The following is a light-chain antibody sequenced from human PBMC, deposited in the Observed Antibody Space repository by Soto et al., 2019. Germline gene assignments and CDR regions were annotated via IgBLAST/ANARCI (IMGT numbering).Light chain of an antibody. CDR2: DDN. CDR3: GSWDSSLSAYV. J-gene: IGLJ1*01. CDR1: SSNIGGNS. Sequence: QSVLTQPPSVSAAPGQKVTISCSGSSSNIGGNSVSWYQQLPGTAPKLRIYDDNKRPSGIPDRLSGSKSGTSATLGITGFQTGDEADYYCGSWDSSLSAYVFGTGTKVTVL. V-gene: IGLV1-51*01.